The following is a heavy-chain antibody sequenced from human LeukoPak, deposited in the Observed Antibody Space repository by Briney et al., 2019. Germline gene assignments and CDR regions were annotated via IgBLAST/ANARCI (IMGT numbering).Heavy chain of an antibody. J-gene: IGHJ3*01. CDR1: GGSISDYF. CDR2: VYYIGKP. D-gene: IGHD3-16*01. CDR3: ARRFRTGGDLHHDAYDV. V-gene: IGHV4-59*12. Sequence: SETLSLTCSASGGSISDYFWGWIRQPPGKGLEWIGHVYYIGKPTCSPSLESRVSISVDTSKNQFSLELTSVTAADTAVYYCARRFRTGGDLHHDAYDVWGQGIVVTVSS.